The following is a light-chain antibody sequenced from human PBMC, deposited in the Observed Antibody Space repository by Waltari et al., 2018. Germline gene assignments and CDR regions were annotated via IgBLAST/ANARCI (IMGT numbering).Light chain of an antibody. CDR1: SSNIGAGYD. V-gene: IGLV1-40*01. CDR2: DNS. J-gene: IGLJ1*01. CDR3: QSYDSSLSRV. Sequence: QSVLTQPPSVSGAAGQGVTISCTGSSSNIGAGYDVHWYQQLPGTAPKLLIYDNSNRPSGVPDRFSGSKSGTSASLAITGLQAEDEADYYCQSYDSSLSRVFGTGTKVIVL.